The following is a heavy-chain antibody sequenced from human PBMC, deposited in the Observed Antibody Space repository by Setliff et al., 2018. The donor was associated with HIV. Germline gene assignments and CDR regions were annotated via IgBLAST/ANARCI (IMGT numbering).Heavy chain of an antibody. Sequence: PGGSLRLSCAVSGFTFSTYGMHWVRQAPGKGLEWVTFIEHDGSKKFYADSVKGRFTISRDNSKNTLYLQMNSLRAEDTAIYYCASGEVAAALDYWGRGTLVTVSS. J-gene: IGHJ4*02. V-gene: IGHV3-30*02. CDR1: GFTFSTYG. CDR3: ASGEVAAALDY. D-gene: IGHD2-15*01. CDR2: IEHDGSKK.